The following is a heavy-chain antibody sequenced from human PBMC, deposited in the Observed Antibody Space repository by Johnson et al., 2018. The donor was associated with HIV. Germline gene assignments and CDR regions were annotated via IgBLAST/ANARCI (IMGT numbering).Heavy chain of an antibody. D-gene: IGHD3-10*01. Sequence: VQVVESGGGLVKPGGSLRLSCAASGFTFSNAWMSWARQAPGKGLEWVGRIKSKTDGGTTDYAAPVTGRFTISRDDSKNTLYLQMNSLKTEDTGVYYCITDLERLWFGVWGAFDIWGQGTMVTVSS. CDR2: IKSKTDGGTT. V-gene: IGHV3-15*01. CDR3: ITDLERLWFGVWGAFDI. CDR1: GFTFSNAW. J-gene: IGHJ3*02.